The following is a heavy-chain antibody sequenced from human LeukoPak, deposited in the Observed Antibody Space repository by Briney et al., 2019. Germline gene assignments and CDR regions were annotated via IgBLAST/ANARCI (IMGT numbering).Heavy chain of an antibody. Sequence: GSLRLSCAASGFTFTDYWMSWIRQPPGKGLEWIGHIYYSGNTNYNPSLKSRVTISIDTSKNQFSLKLSSVTAADTAVYYCARDAGRFDHWGQGTLVTVSS. CDR2: IYYSGNT. CDR1: GFTFTDYW. V-gene: IGHV4-59*01. CDR3: ARDAGRFDH. J-gene: IGHJ4*02.